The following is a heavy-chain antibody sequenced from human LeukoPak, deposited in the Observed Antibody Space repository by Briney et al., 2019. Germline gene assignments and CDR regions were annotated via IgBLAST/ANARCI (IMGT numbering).Heavy chain of an antibody. D-gene: IGHD6-13*01. CDR1: GYSISSGYY. Sequence: SETLSLTCTVSGYSISSGYYWGWIRPPPGKGLEWIGSIYHSGSTYYNPSLKSRVTISVDTSKNQFSLKLSSVTAADTAVYYCARVTGYRIEDYFDYWGQGTLVTVSS. CDR2: IYHSGST. V-gene: IGHV4-38-2*02. J-gene: IGHJ4*02. CDR3: ARVTGYRIEDYFDY.